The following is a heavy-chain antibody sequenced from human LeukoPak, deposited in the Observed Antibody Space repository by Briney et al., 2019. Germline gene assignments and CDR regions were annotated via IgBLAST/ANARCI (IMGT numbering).Heavy chain of an antibody. CDR2: IYYSGST. CDR1: GGSISSGGYY. CDR3: ARVNYYGSGSYQYYFDY. D-gene: IGHD3-10*01. V-gene: IGHV4-31*03. Sequence: SETLSLTCTVSGGSISSGGYYWSWIRQHPGKGLEWIGYIYYSGSTYCNPSLKSRVTISVDTSKNQFSLKLSSVTAADTAVYYCARVNYYGSGSYQYYFDYWGQGTLVTVSS. J-gene: IGHJ4*02.